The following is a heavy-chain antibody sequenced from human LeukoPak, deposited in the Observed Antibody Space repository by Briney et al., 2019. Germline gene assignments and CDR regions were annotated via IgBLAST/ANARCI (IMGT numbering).Heavy chain of an antibody. CDR2: ISWDGDTT. J-gene: IGHJ3*02. D-gene: IGHD3-22*01. CDR1: GFTFDDYI. CDR3: AKARGLIGGAFDI. Sequence: GGSLRLSCAASGFTFDDYIMHWVRQAPGKGLEWVSLISWDGDTTYYADSVKGRFTISRDNSKNSLYLLMNSLTTEDTALYYCAKARGLIGGAFDIWGRGTLVTVSP. V-gene: IGHV3-43*01.